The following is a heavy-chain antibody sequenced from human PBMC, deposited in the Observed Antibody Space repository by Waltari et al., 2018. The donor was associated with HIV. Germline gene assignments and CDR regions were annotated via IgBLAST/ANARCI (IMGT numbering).Heavy chain of an antibody. J-gene: IGHJ4*02. CDR3: TKGRRGALFGDE. CDR1: GYSFIDFD. D-gene: IGHD3-3*01. Sequence: QVQLVQSGAEIKKPRASVRGSCKASGYSFIDFDINWVRRAPGRGLEWVGWMNPDNGDAGYGHKFRGRFTLTRDTSTDTAYMEVDNLKSEDTAIYFCTKGRRGALFGDEWGQGTLVTVSS. CDR2: MNPDNGDA. V-gene: IGHV1-8*02.